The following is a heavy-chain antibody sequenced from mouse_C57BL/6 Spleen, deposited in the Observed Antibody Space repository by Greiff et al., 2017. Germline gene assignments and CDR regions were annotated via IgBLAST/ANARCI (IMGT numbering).Heavy chain of an antibody. CDR3: ARAGYYGSSYLDY. V-gene: IGHV1-69*01. CDR1: GYTFTSYW. D-gene: IGHD1-1*01. CDR2: IDPSASYT. Sequence: VQLQQSGAELVMPGASVKLSCKASGYTFTSYWMHWVKQRPGQGLEWIGEIDPSASYTNYNQKFKGKSTLTVDKSSSTAYMQLSSLTSENSAVYYCARAGYYGSSYLDYWGQGTTRTVSS. J-gene: IGHJ2*01.